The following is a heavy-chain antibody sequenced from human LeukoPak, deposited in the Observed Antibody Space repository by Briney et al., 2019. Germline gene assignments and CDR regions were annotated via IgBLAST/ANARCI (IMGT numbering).Heavy chain of an antibody. J-gene: IGHJ5*02. CDR2: IFYSGTT. V-gene: IGHV4-30-4*01. Sequence: SETLSLTCTVSGGSISHGNYFWSWIRQPPGKGPEWIGNIFYSGTTYYNLSLKSRVLISIDTSKNQFSLKLSSVTAADTAVYYCARRMGYCTSPSCLEHWFDPWGQGTLVTVSS. D-gene: IGHD2-2*01. CDR1: GGSISHGNYF. CDR3: ARRMGYCTSPSCLEHWFDP.